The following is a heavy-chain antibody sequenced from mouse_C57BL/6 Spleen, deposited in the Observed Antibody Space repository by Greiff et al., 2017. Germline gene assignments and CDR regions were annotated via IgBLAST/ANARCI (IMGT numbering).Heavy chain of an antibody. CDR3: AREGITVVATHDWYFDV. D-gene: IGHD1-1*01. CDR2: IYPGSGST. V-gene: IGHV1-55*01. Sequence: QVQLQQPGAELVKPGASVKTSCKASGYTFTSYWITWVKQRPGQGLEWIGDIYPGSGSTNYNEKFKSKATLTVDTSSSTAYMQLSSLTSEDSAVYYCAREGITVVATHDWYFDVWGTGTTVTVSS. J-gene: IGHJ1*03. CDR1: GYTFTSYW.